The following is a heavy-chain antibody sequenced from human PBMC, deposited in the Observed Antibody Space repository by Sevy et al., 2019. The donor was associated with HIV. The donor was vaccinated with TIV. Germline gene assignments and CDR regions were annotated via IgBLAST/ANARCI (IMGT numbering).Heavy chain of an antibody. CDR2: QKEDGSER. CDR3: VREGVGGYSYSLDC. J-gene: IGHJ4*02. CDR1: GFTFSSYW. V-gene: IGHV3-7*01. D-gene: IGHD5-18*01. Sequence: GGSLRLSCAASGFTFSSYWMSWVRQAPGKGLEWVASQKEDGSERNYVDSVKGRFTISRDNAKNSLYLKMNSLRAEDTAVYYCVREGVGGYSYSLDCWGQGTLVTVSS.